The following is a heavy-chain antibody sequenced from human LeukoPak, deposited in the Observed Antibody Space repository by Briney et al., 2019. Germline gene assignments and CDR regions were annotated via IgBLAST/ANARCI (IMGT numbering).Heavy chain of an antibody. V-gene: IGHV4-59*12. Sequence: PSETLSLTCTVSGGSISSYYWSWIRQPPGKGLEWIGYIYHSGSTYYNPSLKSRVTISVDRSKNQFSLKLSSVTAADTAVYYCARATVVPAAMFDPWGQGTLVTVSS. J-gene: IGHJ5*02. CDR2: IYHSGST. CDR3: ARATVVPAAMFDP. D-gene: IGHD2-2*01. CDR1: GGSISSYY.